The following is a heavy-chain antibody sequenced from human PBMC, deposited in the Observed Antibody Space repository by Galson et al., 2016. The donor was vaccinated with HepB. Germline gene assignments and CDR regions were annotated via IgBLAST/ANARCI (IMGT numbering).Heavy chain of an antibody. D-gene: IGHD3-10*01. CDR3: VGERGGQRRRVHGEY. J-gene: IGHJ4*02. CDR2: ISTSGSST. Sequence: SLRLSCAASGFAFSVYGMTWVRQAPRKGLEWVSAISTSGSSTDDAASLQGRFTISRDNAKNSLFLQMNSLRDEDTAVYFCVGERGGQRRRVHGEYWGQGTLVTVSS. V-gene: IGHV3-23*01. CDR1: GFAFSVYG.